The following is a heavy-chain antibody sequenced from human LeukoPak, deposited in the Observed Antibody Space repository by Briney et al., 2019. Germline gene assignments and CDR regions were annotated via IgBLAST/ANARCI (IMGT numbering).Heavy chain of an antibody. CDR1: GFTFSSYW. CDR2: INSDGSST. D-gene: IGHD3-10*01. CDR3: ASLHYYYGSGSQNPFDY. V-gene: IGHV3-74*01. Sequence: PGGSLRLSCAASGFTFSSYWMHWVRQAPGKGLVWVSRINSDGSSTSYADSVKGRFTISRDNAKNTLYLQMNSLRAEDTAVYYCASLHYYYGSGSQNPFDYWGQGTLVTVSS. J-gene: IGHJ4*02.